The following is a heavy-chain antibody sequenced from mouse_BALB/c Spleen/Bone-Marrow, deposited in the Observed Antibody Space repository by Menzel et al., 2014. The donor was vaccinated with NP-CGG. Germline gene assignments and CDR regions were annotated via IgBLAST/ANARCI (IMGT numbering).Heavy chain of an antibody. V-gene: IGHV1-4*01. CDR3: AKRDIYYGYDGNAVDY. D-gene: IGHD2-2*01. Sequence: VQLQQSGAELARPGASVKMSCKASGYTFTTYTMHWVKQRPGQGLEWIGYINPSSGYTNYNQKFKDKATLTADKSSSTAYMQLSSLTSEDSAVYFCAKRDIYYGYDGNAVDYWGQGTSVTVSS. J-gene: IGHJ4*01. CDR2: INPSSGYT. CDR1: GYTFTTYT.